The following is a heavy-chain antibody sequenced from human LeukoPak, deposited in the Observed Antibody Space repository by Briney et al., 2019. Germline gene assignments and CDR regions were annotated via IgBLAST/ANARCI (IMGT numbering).Heavy chain of an antibody. D-gene: IGHD2-2*02. CDR1: GFTFSNYC. CDR2: IRYDGSNK. J-gene: IGHJ6*02. CDR3: ARDGCSSTSCDTGYYYGMDV. Sequence: GGSLRLSCAASGFTFSNYCMHWVRQAPGKGLEWVAFIRYDGSNKYYADSVKGPFTISRDNSKNTLYLQMNSLSAEYTAVYYCARDGCSSTSCDTGYYYGMDVWGQGTTVTVSS. V-gene: IGHV3-30*02.